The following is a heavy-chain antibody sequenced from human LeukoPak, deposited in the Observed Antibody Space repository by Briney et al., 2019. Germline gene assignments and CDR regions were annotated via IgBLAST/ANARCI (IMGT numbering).Heavy chain of an antibody. CDR2: ISGSGGTT. CDR1: GFTFSSQA. V-gene: IGHV3-23*01. CDR3: AKDVQSWPTYFDY. J-gene: IGHJ4*02. Sequence: GGSLRLSCVASGFTFSSQAMNWVRQAPGKGLEWVSAISGSGGTTYYADSVKGRFTVSRDNSKNTLYLQVNSLRAADTAVYFCAKDVQSWPTYFDYWGQGTLVTVSS. D-gene: IGHD5-24*01.